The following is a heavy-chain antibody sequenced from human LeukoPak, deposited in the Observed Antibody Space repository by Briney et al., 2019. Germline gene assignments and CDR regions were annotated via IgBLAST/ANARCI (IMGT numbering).Heavy chain of an antibody. J-gene: IGHJ4*02. CDR2: INHSGST. CDR3: AIAVAGYFDY. D-gene: IGHD6-19*01. Sequence: SETLSLTCAVYGGSFSGYYWSWIRQPPGKGLEWIGEINHSGSTDYNPSLKSRVTISVDTSKNQFSLKLSTVTAADTAVYYCAIAVAGYFDYWGQGTLVTVSS. V-gene: IGHV4-34*01. CDR1: GGSFSGYY.